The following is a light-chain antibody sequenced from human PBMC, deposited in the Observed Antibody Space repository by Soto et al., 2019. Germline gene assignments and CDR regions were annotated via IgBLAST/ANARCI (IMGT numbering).Light chain of an antibody. CDR3: SSYTSSSTS. V-gene: IGLV2-14*04. CDR2: DVS. Sequence: GFGGPGQADTNSRTGNSIDVGGYNYVSWYQQHPGKAPKLMIYDVSNRPSGVSNRFSGSKSGNTASLTISGLQAEDEADYYCSSYTSSSTSFGTGTKVTVL. CDR1: SIDVGGYNY. J-gene: IGLJ1*01.